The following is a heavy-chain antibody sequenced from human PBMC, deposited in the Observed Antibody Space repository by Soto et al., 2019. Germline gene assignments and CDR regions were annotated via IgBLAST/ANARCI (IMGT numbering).Heavy chain of an antibody. CDR2: ISGSGASP. J-gene: IGHJ6*03. D-gene: IGHD3-9*01. CDR1: GFSFSSYA. Sequence: EVQLLESGGGLLQPGGSLRLSCAASGFSFSSYAMTWVRQAPGKGLEWVSGISGSGASPTYADSVKGRFTISRDNSRNTLYLQMNSLRAEDTAVYYCGKETYYHILTGYYSGGYMDVWGQGTTVTVSS. CDR3: GKETYYHILTGYYSGGYMDV. V-gene: IGHV3-23*01.